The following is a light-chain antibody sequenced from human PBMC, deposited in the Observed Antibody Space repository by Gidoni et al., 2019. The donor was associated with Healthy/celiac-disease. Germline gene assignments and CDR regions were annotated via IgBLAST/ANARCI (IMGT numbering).Light chain of an antibody. CDR2: DAS. Sequence: DIQMTQSPSSLSASVGDRVTITCQASQDISNYLNWYQQKPGKAPKLLIYDASNLETGVPSRFSVSESGTDFTFTISSLQPEDIATYYCQQYDNLPPRLTFGGGTKVEIK. CDR1: QDISNY. J-gene: IGKJ4*01. V-gene: IGKV1-33*01. CDR3: QQYDNLPPRLT.